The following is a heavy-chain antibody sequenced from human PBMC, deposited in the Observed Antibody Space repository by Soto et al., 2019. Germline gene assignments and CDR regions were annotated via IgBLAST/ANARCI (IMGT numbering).Heavy chain of an antibody. J-gene: IGHJ4*02. Sequence: EVQLVASGGGLVQPGGSLRLSCAASGFTISSNYMSWVRQAPGKGLEWGSVIYSGGSTYYADSVKGRFTISRDNSKNTLYLQMNSLSAEDTAVYYCARDGASSSFDYWGPGTLVTVSS. CDR1: GFTISSNY. D-gene: IGHD6-6*01. V-gene: IGHV3-66*01. CDR2: IYSGGST. CDR3: ARDGASSSFDY.